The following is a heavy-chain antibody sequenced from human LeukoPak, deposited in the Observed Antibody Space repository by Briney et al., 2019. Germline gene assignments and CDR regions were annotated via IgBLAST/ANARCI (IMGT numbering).Heavy chain of an antibody. CDR2: IYTSGST. J-gene: IGHJ4*02. CDR3: ARGVGVTTGNYFDY. D-gene: IGHD2-21*02. V-gene: IGHV4-61*02. CDR1: GGSISSGSYY. Sequence: PSQTLSLTCTVSGGSISSGSYYWSWIRQPAGKGLEWIGRIYTSGSTNYNPSLKSRVTISVDTSKNQFSLKLSSVTAADTAVYYCARGVGVTTGNYFDYWGQGTLVTVSS.